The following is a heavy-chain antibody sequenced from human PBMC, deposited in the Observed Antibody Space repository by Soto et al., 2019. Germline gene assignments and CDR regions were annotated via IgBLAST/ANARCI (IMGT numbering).Heavy chain of an antibody. CDR3: ARERTSKGGMDI. V-gene: IGHV3-74*01. CDR1: GLTFSSDW. J-gene: IGHJ6*02. Sequence: GGSLRLSCAASGLTFSSDWMNWVGQSPGKGLEWVSRIISGGTRATYADFVKGRFTITRDNAKNTLYLQMHSLTADDTAVYYCARERTSKGGMDIWGQGTTVTVSS. CDR2: IISGGTRA.